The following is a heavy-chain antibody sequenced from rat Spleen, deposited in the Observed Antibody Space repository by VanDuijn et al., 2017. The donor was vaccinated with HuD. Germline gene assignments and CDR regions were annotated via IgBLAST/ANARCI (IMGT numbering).Heavy chain of an antibody. Sequence: VQLKESGPGLVQPSQSLSLTCSVTGYSITSSYRWNWIRKFPGNKLEWMGYINSAGSTNYNPSLKSRISITRDTSKNQFFLQVNSVTTEDTATYYCAKTTVAYYYVMDAWGQGASVTVSS. J-gene: IGHJ4*01. CDR3: AKTTVAYYYVMDA. V-gene: IGHV3-3*01. CDR2: INSAGST. D-gene: IGHD1-3*01. CDR1: GYSITSSYR.